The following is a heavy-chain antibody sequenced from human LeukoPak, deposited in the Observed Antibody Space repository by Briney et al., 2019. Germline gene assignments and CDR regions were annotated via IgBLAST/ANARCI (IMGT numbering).Heavy chain of an antibody. D-gene: IGHD6-13*01. CDR3: ARDLPTAAAGIDY. CDR1: GFTFSSYS. J-gene: IGHJ4*02. V-gene: IGHV3-21*01. Sequence: PGGSLRLSCAASGFTFSSYSMNWVRQAPGKVLEWVSSISSSSSYIYYADSVKGRFTISRDNAKNSLYLQMNSLRAEDTAVYYCARDLPTAAAGIDYWGQGTLVTVSS. CDR2: ISSSSSYI.